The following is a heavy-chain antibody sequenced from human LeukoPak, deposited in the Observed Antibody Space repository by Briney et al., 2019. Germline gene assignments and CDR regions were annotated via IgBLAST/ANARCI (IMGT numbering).Heavy chain of an antibody. J-gene: IGHJ4*02. D-gene: IGHD1-26*01. Sequence: PGGSLRLSCAASGFTVNSNYMNWVRQAPGKGLEWVSVVYSDDTTYYADSVKGRFTISRDNSKNTLYLRMNNLRAEDTAVYYCARGGGYYAIDYWGQGTLVTVSS. CDR3: ARGGGYYAIDY. CDR2: VYSDDTT. V-gene: IGHV3-53*01. CDR1: GFTVNSNY.